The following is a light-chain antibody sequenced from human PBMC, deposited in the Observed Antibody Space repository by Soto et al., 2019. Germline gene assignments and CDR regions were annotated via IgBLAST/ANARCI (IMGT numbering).Light chain of an antibody. CDR2: AAF. J-gene: IGKJ5*01. V-gene: IGKV1-12*01. CDR3: QQADIFPIP. CDR1: QSISSW. Sequence: DSRRTQSPNPLSVSVGARVTITCRASQSISSWLAWFQQKPGNAPKLLIYAAFILQSGVPSRFSGYGSGTDFTLSISSLQPEDFATYYCQQADIFPIPFGHGTLLEIK.